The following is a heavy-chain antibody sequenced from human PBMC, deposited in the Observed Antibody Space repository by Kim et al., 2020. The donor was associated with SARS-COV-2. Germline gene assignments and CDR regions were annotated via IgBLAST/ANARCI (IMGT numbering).Heavy chain of an antibody. CDR3: ARAKAGYFDY. CDR2: YN. Sequence: YNYYADTVKGRFTISRDNAKNSLYLQMNSLRAEDTAVYYCARAKAGYFDYWGQGTLVTVSS. V-gene: IGHV3-21*01. J-gene: IGHJ4*02.